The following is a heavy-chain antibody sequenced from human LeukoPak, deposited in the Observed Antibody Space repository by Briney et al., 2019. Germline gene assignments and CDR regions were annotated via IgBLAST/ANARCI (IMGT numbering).Heavy chain of an antibody. V-gene: IGHV3-33*01. Sequence: GRSLRLSCAASGYTFSSYGMHWVRQAPGKGLEWVAVIWYDGSNKYYADSVKGRFTISRDNSKNMLYLQMNSLRAEDTAVYYCARDFEDGIDYWGQGTLVTVSS. J-gene: IGHJ4*02. CDR2: IWYDGSNK. CDR1: GYTFSSYG. CDR3: ARDFEDGIDY. D-gene: IGHD3-9*01.